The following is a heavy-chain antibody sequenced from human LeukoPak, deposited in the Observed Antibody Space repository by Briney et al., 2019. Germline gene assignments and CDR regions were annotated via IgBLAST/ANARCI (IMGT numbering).Heavy chain of an antibody. CDR2: ISGSGGST. CDR1: GFTFSSYA. CDR3: AKGIAAPRNDYYYYGMDV. J-gene: IGHJ6*02. D-gene: IGHD6-6*01. V-gene: IGHV3-23*01. Sequence: GGSLRLSCAASGFTFSSYAMSWVRQAPGKGLEWVSAISGSGGSTYYADSVKGRFTISRDSSKNTLYLQMNSLRAEDTAVYYCAKGIAAPRNDYYYYGMDVWGQGTTVTVSS.